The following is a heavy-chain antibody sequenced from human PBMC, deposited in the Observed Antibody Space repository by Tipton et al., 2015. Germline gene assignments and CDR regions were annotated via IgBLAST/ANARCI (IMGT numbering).Heavy chain of an antibody. V-gene: IGHV4-59*01. Sequence: TLSLTCTVSGGSNSSYYWSWIRQPPGKGLEWIGYIYYSGSTNYNPSLKSRVTISVDTSKNQFSLKLSSVTAADTAVYYCARGHYVSRMDVWGQGTTVTGSS. CDR1: GGSNSSYY. D-gene: IGHD3-10*01. J-gene: IGHJ6*02. CDR2: IYYSGST. CDR3: ARGHYVSRMDV.